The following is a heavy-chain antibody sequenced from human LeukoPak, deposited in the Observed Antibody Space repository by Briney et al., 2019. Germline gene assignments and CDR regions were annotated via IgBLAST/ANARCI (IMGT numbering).Heavy chain of an antibody. CDR2: NYVSGRT. CDR1: STSSSRGDI. D-gene: IGHD2-2*01. V-gene: IGHV4-38-2*02. CDR3: AREVSTSGGWERPYYYYYYMDV. J-gene: IGHJ6*03. Sequence: KASETLSSTAPSSSTSSSRGDIWGWIRQPPGKGLGWIGVNYVSGRTQYNPSLKSRVAISVDPSKNQFSLKLSSVTAADTAVYYCAREVSTSGGWERPYYYYYYMDVWGKGTTVTVSS.